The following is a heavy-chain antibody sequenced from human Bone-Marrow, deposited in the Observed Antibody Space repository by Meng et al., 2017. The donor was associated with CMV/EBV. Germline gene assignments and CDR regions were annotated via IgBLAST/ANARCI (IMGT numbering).Heavy chain of an antibody. J-gene: IGHJ6*02. Sequence: GESLKISCAASGFTFSTYCMSWVRQAPGKGLEWVSFISSSSNYIYYADSVKGRFTISRDNAKNSLYLQMNSLRAGDTAVYYCARCREWLRPHPDAMDVWGQATTVTVSS. CDR2: ISSSSNYI. V-gene: IGHV3-21*01. D-gene: IGHD5-12*01. CDR1: GFTFSTYC. CDR3: ARCREWLRPHPDAMDV.